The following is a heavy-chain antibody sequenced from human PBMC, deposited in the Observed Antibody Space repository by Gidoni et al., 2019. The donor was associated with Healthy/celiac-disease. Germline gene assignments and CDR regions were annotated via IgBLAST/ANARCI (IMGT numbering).Heavy chain of an antibody. J-gene: IGHJ3*02. D-gene: IGHD6-13*01. V-gene: IGHV3-53*01. CDR2: IYSGGRT. CDR1: GFTVSSNY. CDR3: AGGRSRGAFDI. Sequence: EVQLVVSGGGLIQPGGSLRLSCAASGFTVSSNYLSWVRQAPGKGLAGVSCIYSGGRTYYANAGKCRFTISRDKSKNTLYLQMNRLRAEDTAVYYCAGGRSRGAFDIWGQGTMVTVSS.